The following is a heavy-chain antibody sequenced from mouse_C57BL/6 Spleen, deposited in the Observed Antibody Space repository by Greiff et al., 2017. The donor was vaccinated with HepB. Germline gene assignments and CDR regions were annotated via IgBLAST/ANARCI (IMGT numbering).Heavy chain of an antibody. CDR1: GYAFSSYW. D-gene: IGHD1-1*01. CDR3: ARAIITTVGEYYFDY. J-gene: IGHJ2*01. Sequence: VQLQQSGAELVKPGASVKISCKASGYAFSSYWMNWVKQRPGKGLEWIGQIYPGDGDTNYNGKFKGKATLTADKSSSTAYMQLSSLTSEDSAVYFCARAIITTVGEYYFDYWGQGTTLTVSS. CDR2: IYPGDGDT. V-gene: IGHV1-80*01.